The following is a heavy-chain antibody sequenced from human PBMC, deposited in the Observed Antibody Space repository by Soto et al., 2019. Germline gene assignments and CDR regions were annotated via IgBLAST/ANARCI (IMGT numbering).Heavy chain of an antibody. CDR3: ARFLPLPATISYYGMDV. Sequence: QVQLVQSGAEVKKPGSSVKVCCKASGGTFSSYAISWVRQAPGQGLEWMGGIIPIFGTANYAQKFQGRVTITADESTSTAYMELSSLRSEDTAVYYCARFLPLPATISYYGMDVWGQGTTVTVSS. V-gene: IGHV1-69*01. CDR1: GGTFSSYA. CDR2: IIPIFGTA. J-gene: IGHJ6*02. D-gene: IGHD5-12*01.